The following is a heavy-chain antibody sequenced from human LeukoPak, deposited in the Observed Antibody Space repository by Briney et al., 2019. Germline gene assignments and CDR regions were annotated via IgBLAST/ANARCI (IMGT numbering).Heavy chain of an antibody. D-gene: IGHD6-19*01. CDR2: IYYRGNT. V-gene: IGHV4-30-4*01. Sequence: SETLSLTCTVSGGSISSGDFYWSRIRQPPGKGLEWIGYIYYRGNTSYNPSLRSRLTISVDTSKNQFSLKLNSLTVADTAVYYCARGPSYRNGWGWFDPWGQGTPVSVSS. CDR3: ARGPSYRNGWGWFDP. CDR1: GGSISSGDFY. J-gene: IGHJ5*02.